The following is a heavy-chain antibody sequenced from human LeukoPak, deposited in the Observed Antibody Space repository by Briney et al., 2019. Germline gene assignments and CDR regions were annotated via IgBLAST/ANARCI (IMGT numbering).Heavy chain of an antibody. CDR1: GFTFRNSA. Sequence: RTGRSLRLSCVASGFTFRNSAMSWVRQAPGKGLEWVSAVSGSGGSTYYADSVKGRFTISRDNSKNTLYLQMSSLRAEDTAVYYWAKVQSSGYYNSPVFDSWGQEPWSPSPQ. CDR2: VSGSGGST. CDR3: AKVQSSGYYNSPVFDS. D-gene: IGHD3-22*01. V-gene: IGHV3-23*01. J-gene: IGHJ4*01.